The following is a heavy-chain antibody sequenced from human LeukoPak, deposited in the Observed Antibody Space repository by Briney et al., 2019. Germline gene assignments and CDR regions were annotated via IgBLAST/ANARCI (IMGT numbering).Heavy chain of an antibody. Sequence: SETLSLTCVVSTDSISSDYSWGSLRQPPGKGLEWIGSLYHSGTIYYNPSLRSRVTISLDMSKNQFSLNLSSVTAADTAVYYCASLFILGGAVDNWGQGTLVTVSS. V-gene: IGHV4-38-2*01. CDR2: LYHSGTI. J-gene: IGHJ4*02. D-gene: IGHD1-26*01. CDR3: ASLFILGGAVDN. CDR1: TDSISSDYS.